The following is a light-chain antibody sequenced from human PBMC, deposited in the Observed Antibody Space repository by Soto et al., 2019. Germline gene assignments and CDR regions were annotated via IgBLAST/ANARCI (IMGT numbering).Light chain of an antibody. V-gene: IGKV3-20*01. CDR2: GAS. CDR1: QSVTSNY. CDR3: QQYGTSPRIT. Sequence: IVLTQSPGTLSLSPGERATLSCRASQSVTSNYLAWYQQKPGQAPRLLIYGASTRASDILDRFSGSVSGTDFTLTISRLEHKDFAIYYCQQYGTSPRITFGQGTRLDIK. J-gene: IGKJ5*01.